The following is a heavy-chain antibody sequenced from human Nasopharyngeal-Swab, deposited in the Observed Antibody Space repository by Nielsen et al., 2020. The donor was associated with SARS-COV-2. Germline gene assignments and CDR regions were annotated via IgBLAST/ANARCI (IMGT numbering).Heavy chain of an antibody. CDR3: ARQVLGAYKYYFDS. CDR1: GYTFNDNW. Sequence: GGSLRLSCTASGYTFNDNWIGWVRQMPGKGLEWMGVIYPGDSDTRYSPSFQGQVTISADKSINTAYLQWTSLKASDTAMYFCARQVLGAYKYYFDSWGPGTLVTVSS. D-gene: IGHD3-10*01. V-gene: IGHV5-51*01. CDR2: IYPGDSDT. J-gene: IGHJ4*02.